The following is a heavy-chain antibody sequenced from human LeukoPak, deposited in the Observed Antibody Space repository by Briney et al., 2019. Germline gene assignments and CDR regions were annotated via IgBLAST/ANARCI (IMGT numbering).Heavy chain of an antibody. CDR2: ISTYKGNT. D-gene: IGHD4-17*01. J-gene: IGHJ4*02. CDR3: ATEGGWAPTDYGENVY. CDR1: GYTFTNYG. Sequence: ASVKVSCKASGYTFTNYGITWVRKAPGQGLEWMGWISTYKGNTNYAQRLQGRVTMTTDTSTSTAYMELRSLRSDDTAVYYCATEGGWAPTDYGENVYWGQGTLVTVSS. V-gene: IGHV1-18*01.